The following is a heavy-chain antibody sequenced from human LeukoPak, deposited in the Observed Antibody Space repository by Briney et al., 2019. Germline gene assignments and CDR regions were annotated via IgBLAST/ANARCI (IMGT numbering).Heavy chain of an antibody. CDR2: ISGGGGST. Sequence: ETLSLTCAVYGGSFSGYYWSWIRQPPGKGPEWVSGISGGGGSTHYADSVKGRFTISRDNSKNTLYLQMNSLRAEDTAVYYCAKDREYGGNSGAEDYWGQGTLVTVSS. D-gene: IGHD4-23*01. CDR3: AKDREYGGNSGAEDY. CDR1: GGSFSGYY. V-gene: IGHV3-23*01. J-gene: IGHJ4*02.